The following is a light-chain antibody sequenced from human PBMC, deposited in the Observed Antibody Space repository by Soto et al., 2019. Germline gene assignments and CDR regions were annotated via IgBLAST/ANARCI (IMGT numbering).Light chain of an antibody. CDR2: GAS. Sequence: EIVLTQSPGTLSLSPGERATLSCRASQTVTSNYLAWYQQKPAQAPRLLIYGASSRVTGIPHRFSGSGSATDFTLTITRLEPEDFAVYYCQQYGTSPPLTFGGGTKVEIK. J-gene: IGKJ4*01. CDR1: QTVTSNY. CDR3: QQYGTSPPLT. V-gene: IGKV3-20*01.